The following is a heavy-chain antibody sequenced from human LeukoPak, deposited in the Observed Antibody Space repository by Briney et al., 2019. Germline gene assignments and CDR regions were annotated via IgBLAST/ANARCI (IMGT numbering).Heavy chain of an antibody. V-gene: IGHV3-23*01. J-gene: IGHJ4*02. CDR3: AKWGDYDILTGYYVSDF. D-gene: IGHD3-9*01. CDR2: ITGSGDTT. Sequence: GGSLRLSCAASGFVFRNYAMSWVRQSPGKGLEGVSAITGSGDTTYYADSVKGRFTISRDNSKNTLYVEMNTLRAEDTAVYYCAKWGDYDILTGYYVSDFWGQGTLVTVSS. CDR1: GFVFRNYA.